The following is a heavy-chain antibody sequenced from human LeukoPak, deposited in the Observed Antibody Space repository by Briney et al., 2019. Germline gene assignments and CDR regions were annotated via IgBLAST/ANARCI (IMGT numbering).Heavy chain of an antibody. CDR2: INPNSGGT. D-gene: IGHD3/OR15-3a*01. CDR1: GYTFTSFY. J-gene: IGHJ4*02. Sequence: ASVKVSCKASGYTFTSFYMHWVRQAPGQGLEWMGWINPNSGGTNYAQKFQGRVTMTRDMSTSTVYMELSSLRSEDTAVYYCARIWTGGYWGQGTLVTVSS. CDR3: ARIWTGGY. V-gene: IGHV1-2*02.